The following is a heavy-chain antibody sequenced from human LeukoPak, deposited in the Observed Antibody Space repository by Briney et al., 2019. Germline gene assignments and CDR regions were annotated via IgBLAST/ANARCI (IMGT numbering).Heavy chain of an antibody. V-gene: IGHV3-30-3*01. Sequence: GGSLRLSCAASGFTFGSYAMHWVRQAPGKGLEWVAVISYDGSNKYYADSVKGRFTISRDNSKNTLYLQMNSLRAEDTAVYYCARDGPDDYSNYGYWGQGTLVTVSS. CDR1: GFTFGSYA. CDR3: ARDGPDDYSNYGY. D-gene: IGHD4-11*01. CDR2: ISYDGSNK. J-gene: IGHJ4*02.